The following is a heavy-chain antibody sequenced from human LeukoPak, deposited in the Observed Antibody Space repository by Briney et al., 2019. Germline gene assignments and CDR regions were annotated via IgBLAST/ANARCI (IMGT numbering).Heavy chain of an antibody. Sequence: PGGSLRLSCSASGFPFNTYAIHWVRQAPGKGLEYVAGISSNGDNTDFADSVKGRFTISRDNSKNTLYLQMNSLRAEDTAVYFCAKGTLGHCNGASCYPLDYWGQGTLVTVSS. CDR3: AKGTLGHCNGASCYPLDY. CDR1: GFPFNTYA. CDR2: ISSNGDNT. V-gene: IGHV3-64*04. D-gene: IGHD2-15*01. J-gene: IGHJ4*02.